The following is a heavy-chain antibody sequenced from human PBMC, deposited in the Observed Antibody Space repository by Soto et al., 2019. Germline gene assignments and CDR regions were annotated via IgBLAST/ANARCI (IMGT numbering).Heavy chain of an antibody. D-gene: IGHD3-22*01. CDR3: ARSYYDSTGFAVDP. J-gene: IGHJ5*02. Sequence: QMQLQASGPGLVKPSETLSLTCNVSGASVSHAYWSWIRQPHGKGLEWIGFMYFGGGFNYNPCLTSRATISVETSRSKFSMKLTSVTASDTAVYYCARSYYDSTGFAVDPWGQGTLVTVSS. CDR1: GASVSHAY. V-gene: IGHV4-59*02. CDR2: MYFGGGF.